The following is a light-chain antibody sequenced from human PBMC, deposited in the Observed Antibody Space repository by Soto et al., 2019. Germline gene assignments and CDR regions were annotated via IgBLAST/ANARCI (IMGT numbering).Light chain of an antibody. Sequence: DIPMTQSPSSVSASVGDRVTITCRASQGISSWLAWYQQKPGKAPKLLIYAASSLQSGVPSRISGRGSGTEFTLTISSLQPEDCATYYCQQSYNTPWTFGQGTRVEVK. J-gene: IGKJ1*01. CDR2: AAS. CDR1: QGISSW. V-gene: IGKV1-12*01. CDR3: QQSYNTPWT.